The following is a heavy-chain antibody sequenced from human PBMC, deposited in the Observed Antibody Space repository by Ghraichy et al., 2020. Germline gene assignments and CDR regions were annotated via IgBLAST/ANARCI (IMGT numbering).Heavy chain of an antibody. CDR3: ASDRTYCSGGSCYQVGVGSSIDY. CDR1: GFTFSSYG. J-gene: IGHJ4*02. Sequence: AGSLRLSCAASGFTFSSYGMHWVRQAPGKGLEWVAVIWYDGSNKYYADSVKGRFTISRDNSKNTLYLQMNSLRAEDTAVYYCASDRTYCSGGSCYQVGVGSSIDYWGQGTLVTVSS. V-gene: IGHV3-33*08. CDR2: IWYDGSNK. D-gene: IGHD2-15*01.